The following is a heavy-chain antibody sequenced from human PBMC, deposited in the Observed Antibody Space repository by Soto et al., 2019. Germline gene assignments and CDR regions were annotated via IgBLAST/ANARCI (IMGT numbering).Heavy chain of an antibody. D-gene: IGHD6-13*01. CDR2: ISYDGSNK. V-gene: IGHV3-30*18. J-gene: IGHJ4*02. CDR3: AKDQSWQQLFDY. CDR1: GFTFSSYG. Sequence: GGSLRLSCAASGFTFSSYGMHWVRQAPGKGLEWVAVISYDGSNKYYADSVKGRFTISRDNSKNTLYLQMNSLRAEDTAVYYCAKDQSWQQLFDYWGQGTLVTVSS.